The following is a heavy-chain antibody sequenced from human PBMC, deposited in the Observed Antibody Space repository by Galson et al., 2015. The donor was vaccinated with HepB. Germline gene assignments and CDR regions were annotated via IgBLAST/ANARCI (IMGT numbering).Heavy chain of an antibody. CDR3: ATRAGAPAGLDY. D-gene: IGHD1-26*01. CDR2: FDPEDGET. V-gene: IGHV1-24*01. Sequence: SVKVSCKVSGYTLTELSMHWVRQAPGKGLEWMGGFDPEDGETIYAQKFQGRVTMTEDTSTDTAYMELSSLRSEDTAVYYCATRAGAPAGLDYWGQGTLVTVSS. CDR1: GYTLTELS. J-gene: IGHJ4*02.